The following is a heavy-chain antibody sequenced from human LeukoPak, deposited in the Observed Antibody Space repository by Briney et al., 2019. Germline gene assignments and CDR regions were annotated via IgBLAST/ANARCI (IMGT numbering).Heavy chain of an antibody. V-gene: IGHV3-7*01. J-gene: IGHJ6*02. CDR3: AKDTGSGWYFAPYYYYGMDV. CDR2: IKEDGTRK. CDR1: GFTFSSHW. D-gene: IGHD6-19*01. Sequence: GGSLRLSCAASGFTFSSHWMTWVRQAPGKGLEWVANIKEDGTRKNYMDSVKGRFTISRDNSKNTLYLQMNSLRAEDTAVYYCAKDTGSGWYFAPYYYYGMDVWGQGTTVTVSS.